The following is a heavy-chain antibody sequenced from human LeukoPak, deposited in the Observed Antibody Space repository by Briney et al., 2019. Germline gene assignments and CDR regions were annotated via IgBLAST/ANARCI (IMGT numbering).Heavy chain of an antibody. Sequence: ASVKVSCKASGGTFSSYAISWVRQAPGQGLEWMGRIIPILGIANYAQKFQGRVTITADKSTSTAYMELSSLRSEDTAVYYCARDLEWSYDSSGYYYALGYWGQGTLVTVSS. CDR3: ARDLEWSYDSSGYYYALGY. D-gene: IGHD3-22*01. J-gene: IGHJ4*02. CDR2: IIPILGIA. V-gene: IGHV1-69*04. CDR1: GGTFSSYA.